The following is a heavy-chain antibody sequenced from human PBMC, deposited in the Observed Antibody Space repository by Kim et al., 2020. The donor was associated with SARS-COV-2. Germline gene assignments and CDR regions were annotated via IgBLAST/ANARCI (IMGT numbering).Heavy chain of an antibody. CDR1: GYTFTSYY. Sequence: SVKVSCKASGYTFTSYYMHWVRQAPGQGLEWMGIINPSGGSTSYAQKFQGRVTMTRDTSTSTVYMELSSLRSEDTAVYYCARASGITMIVVVTAYGMDVWGQGTTVTVSS. J-gene: IGHJ6*02. V-gene: IGHV1-46*01. CDR3: ARASGITMIVVVTAYGMDV. D-gene: IGHD3-22*01. CDR2: INPSGGST.